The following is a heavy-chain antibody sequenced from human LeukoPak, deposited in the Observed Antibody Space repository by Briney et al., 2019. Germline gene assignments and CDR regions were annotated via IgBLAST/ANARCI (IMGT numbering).Heavy chain of an antibody. D-gene: IGHD6-19*01. CDR2: INSDQTNT. CDR1: GFTFRLYW. CDR3: AKEEQVAVAGLDY. V-gene: IGHV3-74*01. Sequence: GGSLRLSCAASGFTFRLYWMHWVRQAPGKGLVWVSRINSDQTNTTYADSVKGRFTISRDNVKNSLYLQMNSLRAEDTALYYCAKEEQVAVAGLDYWGQGTLVTVSS. J-gene: IGHJ4*02.